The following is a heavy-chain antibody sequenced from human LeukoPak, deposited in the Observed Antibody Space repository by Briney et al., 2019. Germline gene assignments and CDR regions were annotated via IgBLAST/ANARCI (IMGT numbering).Heavy chain of an antibody. CDR1: GYSISSGYY. D-gene: IGHD1-26*01. Sequence: PSETLSLTCTVSGYSISSGYYWGWIRQPPGEGLEWIGSIYHSGSTNYNPSLKSRVTISVDTSKNQFSLKLSSVTAADTAVYYCARLVGASFDYWGQGTLVTVSS. V-gene: IGHV4-38-2*02. CDR3: ARLVGASFDY. J-gene: IGHJ4*02. CDR2: IYHSGST.